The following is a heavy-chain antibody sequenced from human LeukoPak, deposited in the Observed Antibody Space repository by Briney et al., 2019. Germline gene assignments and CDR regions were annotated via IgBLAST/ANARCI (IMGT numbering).Heavy chain of an antibody. D-gene: IGHD3-22*01. J-gene: IGHJ4*02. Sequence: GGSLRLSCAASGFTSISYSINWVGQAQGRGLGWVSSISISSSYIYYADSVKGRFTISRDNAKNSLYLQMNSLRAEDTAVYYCARVSTTYYYDSSGLLDDYWGQGTLVTVSS. CDR2: ISISSSYI. V-gene: IGHV3-21*01. CDR3: ARVSTTYYYDSSGLLDDY. CDR1: GFTSISYS.